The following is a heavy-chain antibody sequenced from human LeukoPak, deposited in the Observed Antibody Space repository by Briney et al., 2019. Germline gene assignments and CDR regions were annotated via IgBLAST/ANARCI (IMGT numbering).Heavy chain of an antibody. CDR1: GGSFSGYY. V-gene: IGHV4-34*01. CDR2: INHSGST. CDR3: ASGGVAIPPGSDFDY. J-gene: IGHJ4*02. Sequence: PSETLSLTCAVYGGSFSGYYWSWIRQPPGKGLEWIGEINHSGSTNYNPSLKSRVTISVDTSKNQFSLKLSSVTAADTAVYYCASGGVAIPPGSDFDYWGQGTLVTVSS. D-gene: IGHD3-3*01.